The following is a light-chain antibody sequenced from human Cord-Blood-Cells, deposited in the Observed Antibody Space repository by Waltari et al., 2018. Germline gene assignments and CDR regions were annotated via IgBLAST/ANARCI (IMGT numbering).Light chain of an antibody. V-gene: IGLV2-11*01. CDR3: CSYAGSYTWV. J-gene: IGLJ3*02. CDR1: SSDAGGYNY. CDR2: DVS. Sequence: QSALTPPRSVSGSPGQSVTLSCTGTSSDAGGYNYVSWYQQHPGKAPKLMIYDVSKRPSGVPDRFSGSKSGNTASLTISGLQAEDEADYYCCSYAGSYTWVFGGGTKLTVL.